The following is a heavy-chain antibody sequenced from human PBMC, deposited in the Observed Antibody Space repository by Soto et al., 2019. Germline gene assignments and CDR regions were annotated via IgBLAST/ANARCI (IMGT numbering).Heavy chain of an antibody. D-gene: IGHD2-15*01. V-gene: IGHV4-59*12. Sequence: SETLSLTCTVSGGSISNYYWSWIRQSPGKGLEWIGYIYYSGSTNYNPSLKSRVTISVDTSKNQFSLKLSSVTAADTAVYYCARGSYGGNPEGDYWGQGTLVTVSS. CDR3: ARGSYGGNPEGDY. CDR1: GGSISNYY. J-gene: IGHJ4*02. CDR2: IYYSGST.